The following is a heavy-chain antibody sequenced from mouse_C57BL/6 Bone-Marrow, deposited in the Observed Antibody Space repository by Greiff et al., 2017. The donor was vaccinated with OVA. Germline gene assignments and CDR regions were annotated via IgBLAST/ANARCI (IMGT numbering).Heavy chain of an antibody. D-gene: IGHD4-1*01. V-gene: IGHV1-63*01. CDR2: IYPGGGYT. Sequence: VKLMESGAELVRPGTSVKMSCKASGYTFTNYWIGWAKQRPGHGLEWIGDIYPGGGYTNYNEKFKGKATLTADKSSSTAYMQFSSLTSEDSAIYYCARRGLGPYYFDYWGQGTTLTVSS. CDR1: GYTFTNYW. J-gene: IGHJ2*01. CDR3: ARRGLGPYYFDY.